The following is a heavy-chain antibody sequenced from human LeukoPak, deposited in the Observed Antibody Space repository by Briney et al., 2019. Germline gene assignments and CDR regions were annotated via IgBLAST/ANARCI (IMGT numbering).Heavy chain of an antibody. V-gene: IGHV4-59*01. J-gene: IGHJ6*02. CDR2: IYYSGST. CDR1: GGSISSYY. Sequence: SETLSLTCTVSGGSISSYYWSWIRQPPGKGLEWIGNIYYSGSTNYNPSLKSRVTISVDTSKNQFSLKLSSVTAADTAVYYCARGAGSSGWPNDYYYGMDVWGQGTTVTVPS. CDR3: ARGAGSSGWPNDYYYGMDV. D-gene: IGHD6-19*01.